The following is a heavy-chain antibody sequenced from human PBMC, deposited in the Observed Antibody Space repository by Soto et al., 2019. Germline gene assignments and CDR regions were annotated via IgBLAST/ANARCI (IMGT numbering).Heavy chain of an antibody. Sequence: AASVKVSCKASGYTFTDYYMYWVRPAPGQGLEWMGWINPNSGGTNYAQKFQGRVTMTRDTSISTAYMERNRLRSYVTAVYYCAIEQSPCSGWPGMDVWGQGTTVSVSS. J-gene: IGHJ6*02. D-gene: IGHD6-19*01. V-gene: IGHV1-2*02. CDR3: AIEQSPCSGWPGMDV. CDR1: GYTFTDYY. CDR2: INPNSGGT.